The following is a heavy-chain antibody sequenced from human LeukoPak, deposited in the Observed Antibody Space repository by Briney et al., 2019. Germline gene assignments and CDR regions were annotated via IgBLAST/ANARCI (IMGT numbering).Heavy chain of an antibody. Sequence: PSETLSLTCTVSGGSISSYYWSWIRQPAGKGLEWIGRVYTSGSTNYNPSLKTRVTISVDKSKNQFSLKLSSVTAADTAVYYCARDQTVTTRVYYYYYMHVWGKGTTVTVSS. CDR1: GGSISSYY. CDR2: VYTSGST. J-gene: IGHJ6*03. CDR3: ARDQTVTTRVYYYYYMHV. D-gene: IGHD4-17*01. V-gene: IGHV4-4*07.